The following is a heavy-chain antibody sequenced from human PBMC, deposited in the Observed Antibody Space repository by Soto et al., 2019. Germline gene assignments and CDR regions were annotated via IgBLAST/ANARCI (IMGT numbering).Heavy chain of an antibody. J-gene: IGHJ6*02. CDR3: AREGGDSYFYYYYYGMDV. V-gene: IGHV3-7*01. CDR1: GFTFSSYW. D-gene: IGHD3-10*01. Sequence: GGSLRLSCAASGFTFSSYWMSWVRQAPGKGLEWVANIKQDGSEKYYVDSVKGRFTISRDNAKNSLYLQMNSLRAEDTAVYYCAREGGDSYFYYYYYGMDVWGQGTTVTVSS. CDR2: IKQDGSEK.